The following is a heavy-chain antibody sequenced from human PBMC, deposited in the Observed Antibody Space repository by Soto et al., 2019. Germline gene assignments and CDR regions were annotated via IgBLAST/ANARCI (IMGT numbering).Heavy chain of an antibody. Sequence: PSETLSLTCTVSGGSISSYYWSWIRQPPGKGLEWIGYIYYSGSTNYNPSLKSRVTISVDTSKNQFSLKLSSVTAADTAVYYCARGGLWFGINYYGMDVWGQGTTVTV. CDR2: IYYSGST. CDR3: ARGGLWFGINYYGMDV. V-gene: IGHV4-59*01. J-gene: IGHJ6*02. D-gene: IGHD3-10*01. CDR1: GGSISSYY.